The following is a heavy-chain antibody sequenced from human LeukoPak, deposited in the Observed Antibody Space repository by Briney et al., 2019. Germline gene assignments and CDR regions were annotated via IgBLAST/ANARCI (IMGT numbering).Heavy chain of an antibody. D-gene: IGHD3-22*01. CDR2: ISGSGGST. CDR1: GFTFTNYA. V-gene: IGHV3-23*01. CDR3: AKGGSYYYDSSGYFGY. Sequence: EGSLRLSCAASGFTFTNYAMNWVRQAPGKGLEWVSGISGSGGSTYYAASVKGRFTISRDNSKNTLYLQMNSLRAEDTAVYYCAKGGSYYYDSSGYFGYWGQGTLVTVSS. J-gene: IGHJ4*02.